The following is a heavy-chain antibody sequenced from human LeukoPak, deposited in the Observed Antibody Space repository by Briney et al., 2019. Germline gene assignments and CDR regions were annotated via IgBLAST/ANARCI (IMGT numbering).Heavy chain of an antibody. Sequence: SETLSLTCTVSGGSISSYYWSWIRQPPGKGLERIGYIYYSGSTNYNPSLKSRVTISVDTSKNQFSLKLSSVTAADTAVYYCAALLSGSYLFDYWGQGTLVTVSS. J-gene: IGHJ4*02. D-gene: IGHD1-26*01. CDR2: IYYSGST. V-gene: IGHV4-59*01. CDR3: AALLSGSYLFDY. CDR1: GGSISSYY.